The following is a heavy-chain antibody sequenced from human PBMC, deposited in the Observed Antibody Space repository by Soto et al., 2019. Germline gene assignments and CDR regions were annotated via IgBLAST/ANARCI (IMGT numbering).Heavy chain of an antibody. CDR3: ARVKRQQLIIAAFDI. CDR2: INSDGSST. CDR1: GFTFSSYW. Sequence: EVQLVESGGGLVQPGGSLRLSCAASGFTFSSYWMHWVRQAPGKGLVWVSRINSDGSSTSYADSVKGRFTISRDNAKNKLYLQMNSLRAEDTAVYDCARVKRQQLIIAAFDIWGQGKMVTVS. V-gene: IGHV3-74*01. D-gene: IGHD6-13*01. J-gene: IGHJ3*02.